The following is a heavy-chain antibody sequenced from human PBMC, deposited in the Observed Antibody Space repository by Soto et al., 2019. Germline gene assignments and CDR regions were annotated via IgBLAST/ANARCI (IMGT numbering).Heavy chain of an antibody. V-gene: IGHV3-33*01. CDR1: GFTFSSYG. J-gene: IGHJ4*02. CDR3: ACQLVRYYDSSGYPPANY. CDR2: IWYDGSNK. D-gene: IGHD3-22*01. Sequence: QVQLVESGGGVVQPGRSLRLSCAASGFTFSSYGMHWVRQAPGKGLEWVAVIWYDGSNKYYADSVKGRFTISRDNSKNTLYLQMNSLRAEDTAVYYCACQLVRYYDSSGYPPANYWGQGTLVTVSS.